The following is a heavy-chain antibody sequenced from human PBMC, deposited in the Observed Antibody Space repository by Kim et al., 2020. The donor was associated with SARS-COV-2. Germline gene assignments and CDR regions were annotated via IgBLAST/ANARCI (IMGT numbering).Heavy chain of an antibody. D-gene: IGHD3-22*01. J-gene: IGHJ4*02. CDR1: GGSISSYY. V-gene: IGHV4-59*01. CDR2: IYYSGST. Sequence: SETLSLTCTVSGGSISSYYWSWIRQPPGKGLEWIGYIYYSGSTNYNPSLKSRVTISVDTSKNQFSLKLSSVTAADTAVYYCARGHHYYDSSGYPSYYFDYWGQGTLVTVSS. CDR3: ARGHHYYDSSGYPSYYFDY.